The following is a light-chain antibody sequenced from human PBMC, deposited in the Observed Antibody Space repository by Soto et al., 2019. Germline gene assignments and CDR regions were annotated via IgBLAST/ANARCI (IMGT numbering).Light chain of an antibody. J-gene: IGKJ1*01. CDR3: LPYGSSGT. CDR2: GAS. V-gene: IGKV3-20*01. Sequence: IVLTQSSAPLSLSPGERATLSCRASQSVSSSNLAWYQQKPGQPPRLLIYGASNRATGIPDRFSGSGSGTDFTLTISRLEPEDFAVYYCLPYGSSGTFGQGTKVEIK. CDR1: QSVSSSN.